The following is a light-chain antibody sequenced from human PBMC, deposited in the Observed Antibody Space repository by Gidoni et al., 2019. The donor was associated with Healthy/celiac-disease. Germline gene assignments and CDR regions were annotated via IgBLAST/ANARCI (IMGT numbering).Light chain of an antibody. Sequence: QSALTQPPSASGPPGQPVTISCTGTSSDVGGYNYVSWYQHHPGKAPKLMIYEVTKRPSGVPDRFSGSKSGNTASLTVSGLQADDEADYYCSSYAGSINPYVFGSGTKVTVL. J-gene: IGLJ1*01. CDR1: SSDVGGYNY. CDR3: SSYAGSINPYV. CDR2: EVT. V-gene: IGLV2-8*01.